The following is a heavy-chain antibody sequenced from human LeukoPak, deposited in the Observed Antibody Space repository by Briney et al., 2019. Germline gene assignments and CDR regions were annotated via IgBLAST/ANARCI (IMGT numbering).Heavy chain of an antibody. CDR3: ARGWRASDDYGGNSSDY. J-gene: IGHJ4*02. Sequence: SETLSLTCAVYGGSFSGYYWSWIRQPPGKGLEWIGEINHSGSTNYNPSLKSRVTISVDTSKNQFSLKLSSVTAADTAVYYCARGWRASDDYGGNSSDYWGQGTLVTVSS. D-gene: IGHD4-23*01. CDR1: GGSFSGYY. CDR2: INHSGST. V-gene: IGHV4-34*01.